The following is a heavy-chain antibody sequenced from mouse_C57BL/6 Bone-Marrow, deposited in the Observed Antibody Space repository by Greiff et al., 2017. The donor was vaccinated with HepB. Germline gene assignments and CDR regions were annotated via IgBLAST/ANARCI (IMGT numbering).Heavy chain of an antibody. V-gene: IGHV2-2*01. J-gene: IGHJ4*01. CDR3: ARKRGRGVYYYAMDY. CDR1: GFSLTSYG. Sequence: VQGVESGPGLVQPSQSLSITCTVSGFSLTSYGVHWVRQSPGKGLEWLGVIWSGGSTDYNAAFISRLSISKDNSKSQVFFKMNSLQADDTAIYYCARKRGRGVYYYAMDYWGQGTSVTVSS. CDR2: IWSGGST.